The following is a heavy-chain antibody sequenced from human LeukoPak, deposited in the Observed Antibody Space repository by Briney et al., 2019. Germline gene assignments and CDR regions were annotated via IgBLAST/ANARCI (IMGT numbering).Heavy chain of an antibody. Sequence: PGGTLRLSCAASGFTISSYGMHWVRQAPGKGLEWVAFIWYDGSNKYYASPEKGRSTISRANSKNTLYQQMNSPRAEDTAVYYCAKARAAAGTNWGQGTLVTVSS. J-gene: IGHJ4*02. CDR3: AKARAAAGTN. CDR1: GFTISSYG. V-gene: IGHV3-30*02. CDR2: IWYDGSNK. D-gene: IGHD6-13*01.